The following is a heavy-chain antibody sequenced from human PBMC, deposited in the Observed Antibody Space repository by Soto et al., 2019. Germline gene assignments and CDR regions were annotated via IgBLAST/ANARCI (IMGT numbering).Heavy chain of an antibody. CDR2: IWYDGSNK. Sequence: QVQLVESGGGVVQPGRSLRLSCAASGFTFSSYGMHWVRQAPGKGLEWVAVIWYDGSNKYYADSVKGRFTISRDNSKNTLYLQMNSLRAEDTAVYYCARENVEMASCFDYWGQGTLVTVSS. D-gene: IGHD1-1*01. CDR3: ARENVEMASCFDY. J-gene: IGHJ4*02. CDR1: GFTFSSYG. V-gene: IGHV3-33*01.